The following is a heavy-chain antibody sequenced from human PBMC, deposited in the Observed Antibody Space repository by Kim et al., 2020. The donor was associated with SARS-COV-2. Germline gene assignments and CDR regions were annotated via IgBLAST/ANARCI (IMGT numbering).Heavy chain of an antibody. CDR2: INPSGGTT. J-gene: IGHJ4*02. V-gene: IGHV1-46*01. CDR1: GYTFTSYY. Sequence: ASVKVSCKTSGYTFTSYYMHWLRQAPGLGLEWMGIINPSGGTTTYAQKFQGRVTMTRDTSTSTIYMELSSLRSDDTAVYYCARLRGGSGWYYFDYWGQGTLVTVSS. D-gene: IGHD6-19*01. CDR3: ARLRGGSGWYYFDY.